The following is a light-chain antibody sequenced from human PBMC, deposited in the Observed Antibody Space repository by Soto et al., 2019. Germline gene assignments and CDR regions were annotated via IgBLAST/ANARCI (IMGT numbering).Light chain of an antibody. V-gene: IGLV2-8*01. Sequence: QSVLTQPPSASGSPGQSVTISCTGTSSDVGGYNFVSWYQQHPGKAPKFMIYEVTKRPSGVPDRFSGSKSGNTASLAISGLQAEDEADYYCAAWDDSLNGWVFGGGTQLTVL. CDR2: EVT. CDR3: AAWDDSLNGWV. J-gene: IGLJ3*02. CDR1: SSDVGGYNF.